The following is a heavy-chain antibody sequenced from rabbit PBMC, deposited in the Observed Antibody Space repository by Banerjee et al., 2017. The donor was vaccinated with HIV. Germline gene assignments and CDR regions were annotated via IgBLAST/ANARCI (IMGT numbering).Heavy chain of an antibody. CDR2: IYAGSSGST. CDR3: ARVTGSVWGVGFGL. CDR1: GFTISSGSD. V-gene: IGHV1S45*01. J-gene: IGHJ3*01. Sequence: QEQLVESGGGRVQPEGSLTLPCTASGFTISSGSDLCWVRTAPGKGLEWIACIYAGSSGSTYYASWVNGRFTIARTSSTTVTLQMTSLTAADTATYFCARVTGSVWGVGFGLWGQGTLVTVS. D-gene: IGHD4-1*01.